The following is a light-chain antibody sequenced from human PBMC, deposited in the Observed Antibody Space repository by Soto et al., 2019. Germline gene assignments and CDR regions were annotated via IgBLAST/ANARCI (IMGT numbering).Light chain of an antibody. CDR3: QQSYSTPPELT. Sequence: DIQMTQSPSSLSASVGDRVTITCRASESLSSSLNWSQQKPGQAPQLLIYASSSLQSGAASRFSGSGSGTDFTLTISSLQPEDFATYYCQQSYSTPPELTFGGGTKVDIK. J-gene: IGKJ4*01. CDR2: ASS. CDR1: ESLSSS. V-gene: IGKV1-39*01.